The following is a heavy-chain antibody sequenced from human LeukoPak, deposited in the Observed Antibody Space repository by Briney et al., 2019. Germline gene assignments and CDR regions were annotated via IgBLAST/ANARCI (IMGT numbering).Heavy chain of an antibody. V-gene: IGHV5-51*01. Sequence: GESLKISCKGSGYSFTSYWIGWVRQMPGKGLEWMGIIYPGDSDTRYSPSLQGQVTISADKSISTAYLQWSSLKASDTAMYYCARRREWELGQDAFDIWGQGTMVTVSS. D-gene: IGHD1-26*01. CDR3: ARRREWELGQDAFDI. J-gene: IGHJ3*02. CDR1: GYSFTSYW. CDR2: IYPGDSDT.